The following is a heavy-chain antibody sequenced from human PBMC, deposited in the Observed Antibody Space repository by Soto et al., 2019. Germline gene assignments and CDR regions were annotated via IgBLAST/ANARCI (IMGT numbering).Heavy chain of an antibody. J-gene: IGHJ6*02. V-gene: IGHV4-30-4*01. CDR2: IYYSGST. D-gene: IGHD2-2*01. CDR3: ARDRGGIIVLPAAGDSYYSGMDV. Sequence: ASETLSLTCTVSGGSISSGDYYWSWIRQPPGEGLEWIGYIYYSGSTYYNPSLNSRLTISVDTSKNQFSLKLSSVTAADTAVYYCARDRGGIIVLPAAGDSYYSGMDVWGQGATVTVSS. CDR1: GGSISSGDYY.